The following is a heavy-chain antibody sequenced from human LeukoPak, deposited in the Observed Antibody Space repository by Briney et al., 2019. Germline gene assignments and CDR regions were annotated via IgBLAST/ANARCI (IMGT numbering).Heavy chain of an antibody. D-gene: IGHD1-26*01. CDR2: INGRGDRT. J-gene: IGHJ4*02. Sequence: GGSLRLSCAAFGFTFTRYSMAWVRQAPGRGLDWVSTINGRGDRTFYADSVKGRFTVSRDNSRDTVFLQMNSLGDEDTAVYYCVKEGLLGGYYFDLWGQGALVTVSS. CDR3: VKEGLLGGYYFDL. V-gene: IGHV3-23*01. CDR1: GFTFTRYS.